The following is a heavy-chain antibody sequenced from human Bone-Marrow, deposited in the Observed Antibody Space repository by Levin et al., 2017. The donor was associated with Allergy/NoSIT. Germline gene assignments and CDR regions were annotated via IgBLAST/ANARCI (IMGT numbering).Heavy chain of an antibody. Sequence: GESLKISCAASGFTVSSHYMSWVRQAPGKGLEWVSVIYSGGSTYYADSVKGRFTISRDNSKNTLYLQMNSLRAEDTAVYYCARAPLFSTVTTPGFDYWGQGTLVTVSS. V-gene: IGHV3-53*01. J-gene: IGHJ4*02. CDR3: ARAPLFSTVTTPGFDY. CDR1: GFTVSSHY. CDR2: IYSGGST. D-gene: IGHD4-17*01.